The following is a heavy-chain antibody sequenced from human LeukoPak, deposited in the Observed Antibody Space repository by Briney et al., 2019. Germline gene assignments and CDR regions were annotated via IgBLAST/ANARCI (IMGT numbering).Heavy chain of an antibody. Sequence: GASVKVSCKASGYTFTNYGISWVRQAPGRGPEWMGWISPYNGNTNYAQKLQGRVTMTTDTSTYTAYMELRSLRSDDTAVYYCARVECSSTSCYNVWFDPWGQGTLVSVSS. CDR2: ISPYNGNT. V-gene: IGHV1-18*01. J-gene: IGHJ5*02. CDR3: ARVECSSTSCYNVWFDP. D-gene: IGHD2-2*02. CDR1: GYTFTNYG.